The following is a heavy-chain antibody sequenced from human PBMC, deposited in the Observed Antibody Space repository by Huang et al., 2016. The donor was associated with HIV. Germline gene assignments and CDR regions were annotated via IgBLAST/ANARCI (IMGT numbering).Heavy chain of an antibody. Sequence: EVQLVESGGGLVEPGTSLRLSCAASGFTFGYFNMNWVRQAPGKGLYWISYLISSSNSKLYADSVKGRFTISRDNARNSLYLQMKSLRVEDTAVYYCARESCSGGTCYLFDFWGQGVLVTVSS. J-gene: IGHJ4*02. CDR2: LISSSNSK. CDR1: GFTFGYFN. D-gene: IGHD2-15*01. CDR3: ARESCSGGTCYLFDF. V-gene: IGHV3-48*04.